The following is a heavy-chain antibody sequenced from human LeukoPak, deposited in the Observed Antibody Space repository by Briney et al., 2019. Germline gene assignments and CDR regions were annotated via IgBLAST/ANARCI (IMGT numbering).Heavy chain of an antibody. Sequence: AGGSLRLSCAASGFTFSSYGMSWVRQAPGKGLEWVSAISGSGGSTYYADSVKGRFTISRDNSKNTLYLQMNSLRAEDTAVYYCAKRGAEVGQTVAPGDYWGQGTLVTVSS. CDR2: ISGSGGST. V-gene: IGHV3-23*01. CDR3: AKRGAEVGQTVAPGDY. CDR1: GFTFSSYG. J-gene: IGHJ4*02. D-gene: IGHD1-26*01.